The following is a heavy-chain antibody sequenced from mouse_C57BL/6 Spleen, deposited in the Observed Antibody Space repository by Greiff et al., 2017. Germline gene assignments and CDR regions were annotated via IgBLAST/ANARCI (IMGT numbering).Heavy chain of an antibody. Sequence: VQLQQSGPELVKPGASVKISCKASGYTFTDSYMNWVKQSHGKSLEWIGDINPNNGGTSYNQKFKGKATLTVDKSSSTAYMELRSLTSEDSAVYYCARRGNYYGSSYSIDYWGQGTTLTVSS. D-gene: IGHD1-1*01. CDR2: INPNNGGT. CDR3: ARRGNYYGSSYSIDY. V-gene: IGHV1-26*01. J-gene: IGHJ2*01. CDR1: GYTFTDSY.